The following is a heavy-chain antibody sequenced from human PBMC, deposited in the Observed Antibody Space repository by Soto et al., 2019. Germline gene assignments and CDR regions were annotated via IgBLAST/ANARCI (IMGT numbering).Heavy chain of an antibody. V-gene: IGHV2-5*02. D-gene: IGHD3-10*01. J-gene: IGHJ6*02. Sequence: QITLKESGPTLVKPTQTLTLTCTFSGFSLSTSGVGVGWIRQPPGKALEWLALIYCDDDKRYSPSLKSRLTFTKDTSTTQVVHTMTNMDPVDTATYYCARRRVVRDYYYGMDVWGHGTTVTVSS. CDR2: IYCDDDK. CDR1: GFSLSTSGVG. CDR3: ARRRVVRDYYYGMDV.